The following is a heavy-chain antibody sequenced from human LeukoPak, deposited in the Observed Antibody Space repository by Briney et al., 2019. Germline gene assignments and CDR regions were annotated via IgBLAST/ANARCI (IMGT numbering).Heavy chain of an antibody. Sequence: GGSLRLSCEASGFTFSTYEMNWVRQAPGKGLEWVAFIRFDGTSEFYADSVKARFTISRDNSQNTVSLQLNNLRIEDTALYYCAKASLSDPSGHYYYMDVWGKGTTVTVSS. J-gene: IGHJ6*03. CDR3: AKASLSDPSGHYYYMDV. V-gene: IGHV3-30*02. CDR1: GFTFSTYE. D-gene: IGHD3-3*01. CDR2: IRFDGTSE.